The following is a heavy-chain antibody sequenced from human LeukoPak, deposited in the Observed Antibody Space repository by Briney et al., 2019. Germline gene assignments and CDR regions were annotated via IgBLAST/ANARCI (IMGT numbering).Heavy chain of an antibody. CDR1: GFSVSSNY. Sequence: GGSLRLSCAASGFSVSSNYMNWVPQAPGKGLEWVSILYSGGTTYYADSVKGRFTISRDNSKNTLYLQMNSLRFEDTALYYCAREDNSDEAFDIWGQGTMVTVSS. J-gene: IGHJ3*02. V-gene: IGHV3-66*01. D-gene: IGHD1-1*01. CDR2: LYSGGTT. CDR3: AREDNSDEAFDI.